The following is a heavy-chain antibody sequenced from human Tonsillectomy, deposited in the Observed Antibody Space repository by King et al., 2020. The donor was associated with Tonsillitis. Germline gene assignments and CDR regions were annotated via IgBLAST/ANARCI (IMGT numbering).Heavy chain of an antibody. Sequence: VQLVESGGGLVQPGGSLRLSCAGSGFTISNYWMSWVRQAPGKGLGWGGNIKDDGREKDYVDFVKGRFTISRDNAKNSVFLQMNSLRAEDTAVYYCARGFYSSSWLGYYMDVWGKGTTVTVSS. V-gene: IGHV3-7*03. D-gene: IGHD6-13*01. J-gene: IGHJ6*03. CDR1: GFTISNYW. CDR2: IKDDGREK. CDR3: ARGFYSSSWLGYYMDV.